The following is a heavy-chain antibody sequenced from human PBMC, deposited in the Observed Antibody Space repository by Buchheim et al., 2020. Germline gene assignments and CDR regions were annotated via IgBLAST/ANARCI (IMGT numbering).Heavy chain of an antibody. CDR1: GGSISSSSYY. CDR2: IYYSGST. D-gene: IGHD2-8*01. Sequence: QLQLQESGPGLVKPSETLSLTCTVFGGSISSSSYYWGWIRQPPGKGLEWIGSIYYSGSTYYNPSRKSRVTISVVTSKNQCSLELSSVTAANTTVYYCARDEPPVYARFDGFYGMGVWGQGTT. V-gene: IGHV4-39*07. J-gene: IGHJ6*02. CDR3: ARDEPPVYARFDGFYGMGV.